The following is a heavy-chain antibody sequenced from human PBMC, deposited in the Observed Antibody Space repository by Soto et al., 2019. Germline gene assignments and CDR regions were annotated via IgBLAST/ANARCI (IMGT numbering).Heavy chain of an antibody. Sequence: QVQLQQWGAGLLKPSETLSLTCAVYGGSFSGYQWSWIRHTPGKGLEWIGEINDSGNINYNPSLKSRVAIFVDTPKKQISLKLSSVTAADTAVYYCARGLTLWFGELSRRGGYYYYMDVWGKGTTVIVSS. D-gene: IGHD3-10*01. CDR1: GGSFSGYQ. CDR3: ARGLTLWFGELSRRGGYYYYMDV. V-gene: IGHV4-34*01. J-gene: IGHJ6*03. CDR2: INDSGNI.